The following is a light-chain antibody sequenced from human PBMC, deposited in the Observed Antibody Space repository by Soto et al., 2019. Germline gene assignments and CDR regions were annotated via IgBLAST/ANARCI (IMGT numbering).Light chain of an antibody. CDR1: SSDIGDYNF. V-gene: IGLV2-14*01. Sequence: QSALTQPASVSGSPGKSITISCTGTSSDIGDYNFVSWYQHYPGQAPKLMIYEVSNRPSGVSNRFSASKSGNTASLTISGLQTEDEADYYCASYTTGSTLVVFGGGTKLTVL. CDR2: EVS. J-gene: IGLJ3*02. CDR3: ASYTTGSTLVV.